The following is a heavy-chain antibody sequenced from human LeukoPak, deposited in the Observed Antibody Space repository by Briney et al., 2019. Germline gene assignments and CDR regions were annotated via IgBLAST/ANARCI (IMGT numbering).Heavy chain of an antibody. CDR1: GFTFSIYA. D-gene: IGHD5-18*01. CDR2: ISGSGGST. CDR3: AKDQIYSYGFDY. V-gene: IGHV3-23*01. Sequence: GGSLRLSCAASGFTFSIYAMSWVRQAPGKGLEWVSAISGSGGSTYYADSVKGRFHISRDNSKNTMYLQMNSLRAEDTAVYYCAKDQIYSYGFDYWGQGTLVTVSS. J-gene: IGHJ4*02.